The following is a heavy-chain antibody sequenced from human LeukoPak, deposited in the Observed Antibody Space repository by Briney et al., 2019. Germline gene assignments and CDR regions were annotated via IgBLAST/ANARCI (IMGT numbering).Heavy chain of an antibody. V-gene: IGHV4-61*02. CDR1: GGSISSGSNY. J-gene: IGHJ3*02. D-gene: IGHD6-13*01. CDR3: ASSSGSSWKEADAFDI. Sequence: PSETLSLTCTVSGGSISSGSNYWSWIRQPAGKGLEWIGRIYNSGSTYYNPSLKSRVTISVDTSKNQFSLKLSSVTAADTAVYYCASSSGSSWKEADAFDIWGQGTMVTVSS. CDR2: IYNSGST.